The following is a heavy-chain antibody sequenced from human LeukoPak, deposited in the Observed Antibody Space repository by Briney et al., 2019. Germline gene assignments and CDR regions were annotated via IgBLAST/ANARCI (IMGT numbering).Heavy chain of an antibody. Sequence: GGSLRLSCAASGLTFDDYAMHWVRQAPGKGLEWVSLISGDGGSTYYADSVKGRFTISRDNSNNSLYLQMNSLRTEDTALYYCAKDLSSGLDYYYYGMDVWGQGTTVTVSS. CDR3: AKDLSSGLDYYYYGMDV. D-gene: IGHD6-19*01. V-gene: IGHV3-43*02. J-gene: IGHJ6*02. CDR1: GLTFDDYA. CDR2: ISGDGGST.